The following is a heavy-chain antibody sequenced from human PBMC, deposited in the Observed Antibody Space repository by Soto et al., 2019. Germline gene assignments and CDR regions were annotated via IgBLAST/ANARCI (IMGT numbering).Heavy chain of an antibody. CDR2: IYPGNSDT. Sequence: GESLKISCKGSGYSFTSYWIGWVRQMPGKGLEWMAIIYPGNSDTRYSPSFQGQVTISADKSISTAYLQWSSLKASDTAMYYCACSSIAAPGYHYVMDVWGQGTTVTVSS. D-gene: IGHD6-6*01. J-gene: IGHJ6*02. CDR1: GYSFTSYW. V-gene: IGHV5-51*01. CDR3: ACSSIAAPGYHYVMDV.